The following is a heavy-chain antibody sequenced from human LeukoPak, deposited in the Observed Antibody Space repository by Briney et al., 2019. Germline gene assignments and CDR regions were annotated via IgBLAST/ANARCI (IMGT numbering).Heavy chain of an antibody. CDR1: GYSFTSYW. D-gene: IGHD4-23*01. V-gene: IGHV5-51*01. CDR3: ARRVDYGGNSRAFDI. Sequence: GESLKISCMGSGYSFTSYWIGWVRQMPGKGLEWMGIIYPGDSDTRYSPSFQGQVTISADKSISTAYLQWSSLKASDTAMYYCARRVDYGGNSRAFDIWGQGTMVTVSS. J-gene: IGHJ3*02. CDR2: IYPGDSDT.